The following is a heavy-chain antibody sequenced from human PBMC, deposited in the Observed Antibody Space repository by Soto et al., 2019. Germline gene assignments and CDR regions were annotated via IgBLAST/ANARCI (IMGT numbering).Heavy chain of an antibody. D-gene: IGHD3-9*01. J-gene: IGHJ4*02. V-gene: IGHV2-26*01. CDR1: GFSLSNARMG. CDR3: ARSHYDILTGYYTPADY. CDR2: IFSNDEK. Sequence: QVTLKESGPVLVKPTETLTLTCTVSGFSLSNARMGVSWIHQPPGKALEWLAHIFSNDEKSYSTSLKSRLTISKDTSKSQVVLTMTNMDPVDTATYYCARSHYDILTGYYTPADYWGQGTLVTVSS.